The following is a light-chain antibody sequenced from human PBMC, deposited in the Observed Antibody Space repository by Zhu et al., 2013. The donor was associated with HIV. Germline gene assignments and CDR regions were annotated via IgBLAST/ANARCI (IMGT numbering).Light chain of an antibody. J-gene: IGLJ3*02. CDR3: CSYAGTYIWM. Sequence: QSALTQPASVSGSPGQSITISCTGTNRDVGSYNFVSWFQQRPGKAPKLIIYEVSKRPSGVSHRFSASKSGNTASLTISGLQAEDEADYYCCSYAGTYIWMFAGGTKLTVL. CDR1: NRDVGSYNF. V-gene: IGLV2-23*02. CDR2: EVS.